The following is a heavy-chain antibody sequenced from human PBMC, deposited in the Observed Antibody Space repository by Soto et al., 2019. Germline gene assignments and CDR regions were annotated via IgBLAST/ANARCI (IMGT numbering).Heavy chain of an antibody. D-gene: IGHD5-12*01. CDR3: ARDRPSGWIHYYLDY. Sequence: QVQLQESGPGLVKPSQTLSLTCTVSGGSISRGDYYGSWIRQPPGKGLEWIGEIYYSGSTYYNPSLKGRFSISVDKSKNQFSLRLSSVTAADTAVYYCARDRPSGWIHYYLDYWGQGTLVTVSS. V-gene: IGHV4-30-4*01. CDR1: GGSISRGDYY. J-gene: IGHJ4*02. CDR2: IYYSGST.